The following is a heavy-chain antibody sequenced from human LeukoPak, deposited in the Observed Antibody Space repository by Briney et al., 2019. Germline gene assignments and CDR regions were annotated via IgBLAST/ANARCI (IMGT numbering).Heavy chain of an antibody. CDR3: GMSGDRVPLQDDVFDV. CDR1: GYSFTSYC. Sequence: GESLKISCKVSGYSFTSYCIGWVRQMPGKGLEWMGIIFPGDSGPTYSPSFQGQVTISVDKSINTAYLQWSSLQASDTAMYYCGMSGDRVPLQDDVFDVWGQGTMVTVST. CDR2: IFPGDSGP. J-gene: IGHJ3*01. V-gene: IGHV5-51*01. D-gene: IGHD1-26*01.